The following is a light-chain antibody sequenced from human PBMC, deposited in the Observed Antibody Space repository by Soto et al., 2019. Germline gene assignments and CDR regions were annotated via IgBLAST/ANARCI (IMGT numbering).Light chain of an antibody. V-gene: IGKV3-20*01. CDR2: DAS. CDR3: QQYGSSVT. CDR1: QSVTSSY. J-gene: IGKJ3*01. Sequence: EIVLTQSPATLSLSPGERATLSCRASQSVTSSYLAWYQQKPGQAPRLLIYDASSRATGIPDRFSGSGSGTDFTLTISRLEPEDFAMYYCQQYGSSVTFGPGTKVDIK.